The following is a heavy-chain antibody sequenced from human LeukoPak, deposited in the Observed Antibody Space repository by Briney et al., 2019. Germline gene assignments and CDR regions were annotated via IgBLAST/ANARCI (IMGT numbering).Heavy chain of an antibody. J-gene: IGHJ3*02. D-gene: IGHD1-26*01. V-gene: IGHV4-34*01. CDR1: GGSFSGYY. CDR3: ARVRATGAFDI. Sequence: SETLSLTCAVYGGSFSGYYWTWIRQPPGEGLEWIGEINHSGSTNYNPSLKSRVTISVDTSKNQSSLKLSSVTAADTAVYYCARVRATGAFDIWGQGTMVTVSS. CDR2: INHSGST.